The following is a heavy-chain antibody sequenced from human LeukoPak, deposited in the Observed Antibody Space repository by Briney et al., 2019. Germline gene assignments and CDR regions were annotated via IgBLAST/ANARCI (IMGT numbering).Heavy chain of an antibody. CDR2: INHSGST. D-gene: IGHD4-17*01. CDR3: ARDYGDGDY. Sequence: PSETLSFTCAVYGGSFSGYYWSWIRQPPGKGLEWIGEINHSGSTNYNSSLKSRVTISVDTSKNQFSLKLSSVTAADTAVYYCARDYGDGDYWGQGTLVTVSS. CDR1: GGSFSGYY. V-gene: IGHV4-34*01. J-gene: IGHJ4*02.